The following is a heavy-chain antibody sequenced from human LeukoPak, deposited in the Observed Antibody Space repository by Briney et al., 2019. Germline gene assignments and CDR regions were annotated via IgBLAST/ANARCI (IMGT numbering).Heavy chain of an antibody. J-gene: IGHJ4*02. Sequence: SETLSLTCTVSGGPISSYYWSWIRQPLGKGLEWIAYISDIGSINYNPSLKSRVTISLDTSKNQFSLKLSSVTAADTAVYYCAGHHPRNTVDFWGQGTLVTVSS. V-gene: IGHV4-59*08. CDR2: ISDIGSI. D-gene: IGHD2/OR15-2a*01. CDR3: AGHHPRNTVDF. CDR1: GGPISSYY.